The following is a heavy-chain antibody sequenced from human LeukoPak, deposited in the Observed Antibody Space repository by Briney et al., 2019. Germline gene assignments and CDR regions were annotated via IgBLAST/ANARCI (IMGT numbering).Heavy chain of an antibody. D-gene: IGHD5-18*01. CDR1: GFTVSTNC. Sequence: QPGGSLRLSCAASGFTVSTNCMTWVRQAPGKGLEWVSTIYSGGTTYYADSVMGRFTISRQNYRNTLYLKMNSLRAEDTAVYYCARVDTFMAYYFDLWGQGTLVTVSS. V-gene: IGHV3-53*04. J-gene: IGHJ4*02. CDR3: ARVDTFMAYYFDL. CDR2: IYSGGTT.